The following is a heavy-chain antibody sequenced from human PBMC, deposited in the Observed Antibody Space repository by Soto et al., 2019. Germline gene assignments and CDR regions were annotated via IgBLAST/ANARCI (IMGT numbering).Heavy chain of an antibody. Sequence: QVQLVQSGDEVKKPGASVKVSCKASGYIFVNYGIAWVRQAQGQGLEWMGWISPYTGNTHSATKVQARLTMTTDTSTSTAYMDLGSLTSDDTAVYYCVMVDNYVTPTPQDVWGQGTTVTVSS. V-gene: IGHV1-18*01. J-gene: IGHJ6*02. CDR2: ISPYTGNT. CDR1: GYIFVNYG. D-gene: IGHD3-16*01. CDR3: VMVDNYVTPTPQDV.